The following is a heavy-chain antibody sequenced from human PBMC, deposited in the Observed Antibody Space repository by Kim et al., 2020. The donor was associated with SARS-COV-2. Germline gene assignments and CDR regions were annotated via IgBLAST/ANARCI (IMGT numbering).Heavy chain of an antibody. CDR2: VTAAGYIS. J-gene: IGHJ3*01. Sequence: GGSLRLSCAASGFTFSSSAMSWVRKAPGKGLEWVSAVTAAGYISYYADSARGRFTISRDNSRNTLYLQMNSLRADDPAVYYCAKIPEPGILCGGDCAF. V-gene: IGHV3-23*01. CDR1: GFTFSSSA. D-gene: IGHD2-21*02. CDR3: AKIPEPGILCGGDCAF.